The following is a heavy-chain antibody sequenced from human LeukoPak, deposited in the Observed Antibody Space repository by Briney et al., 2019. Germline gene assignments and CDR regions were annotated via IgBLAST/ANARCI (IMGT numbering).Heavy chain of an antibody. D-gene: IGHD6-6*01. CDR1: GGSISSGDYY. V-gene: IGHV4-30-4*08. Sequence: SETLSLTCTVSGGSISSGDYYWSWIRQPPGKGLEWIGYIYYSGSTYYNPSLKSRVTISVDTSQNQFSLKLSSVTAADTAVYYCAREGIAARPGEDYFDYWGQGTLVTVSS. CDR3: AREGIAARPGEDYFDY. J-gene: IGHJ4*02. CDR2: IYYSGST.